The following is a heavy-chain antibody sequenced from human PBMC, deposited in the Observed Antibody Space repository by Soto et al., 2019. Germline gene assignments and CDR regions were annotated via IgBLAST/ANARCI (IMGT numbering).Heavy chain of an antibody. CDR1: GFTFSSYD. CDR3: ASGLTLYLLAEIGLVYFDL. D-gene: IGHD3-16*01. J-gene: IGHJ2*01. CDR2: IGPAGDT. Sequence: EMQLVESGGALVQPGGSLRLSCAASGFTFSSYDMHWVRQATGKPLEWVSTIGPAGDTYYPGSVKGPFTISRDNAKNSLYLEMTSLRAGDTAVYYCASGLTLYLLAEIGLVYFDLWARGTLVTVSS. V-gene: IGHV3-13*01.